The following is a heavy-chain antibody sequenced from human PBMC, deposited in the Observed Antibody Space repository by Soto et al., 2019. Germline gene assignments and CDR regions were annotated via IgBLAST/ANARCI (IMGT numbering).Heavy chain of an antibody. CDR2: IWYDGSNK. CDR1: GFTFSSYG. V-gene: IGHV3-33*01. Sequence: QVQLVESGGGVVQPGRSLRLSCAASGFTFSSYGMHWVRQAPGKGLEWVAVIWYDGSNKYYADSVKGRFTISRDNSKNPLYLQMNSRRAEDTAVYYCARAGGAYRYWGQGTLVTVSS. D-gene: IGHD3-16*01. CDR3: ARAGGAYRY. J-gene: IGHJ4*02.